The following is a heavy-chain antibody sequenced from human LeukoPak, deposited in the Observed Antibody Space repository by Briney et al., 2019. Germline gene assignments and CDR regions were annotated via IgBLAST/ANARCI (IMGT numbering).Heavy chain of an antibody. CDR3: ARDLSGYGNEGPFDY. J-gene: IGHJ4*02. Sequence: ASVKVSCKASGGTFSSYAISWVRQAPGQGLEWMGRIIPILGIANYAQKFQGRVTITADKSMSTAYMELSSLRSEDTAVYYCARDLSGYGNEGPFDYWGQGTLVTVSS. CDR1: GGTFSSYA. D-gene: IGHD5-18*01. CDR2: IIPILGIA. V-gene: IGHV1-69*04.